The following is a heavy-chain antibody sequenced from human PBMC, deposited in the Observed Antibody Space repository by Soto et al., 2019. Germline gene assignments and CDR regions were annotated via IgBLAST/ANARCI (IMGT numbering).Heavy chain of an antibody. D-gene: IGHD3-3*01. Sequence: GGPLRLSCAASGFTFSNAWMSWVRQAPGKGLEWVGRIKSKTDGGATDYAAPVKGRFTISRDDSKNTLYLQMNSLKTEDTAVYYCTTDNPPYYDFWSGYSPFDYWGQGTLVTVS. J-gene: IGHJ4*02. CDR1: GFTFSNAW. V-gene: IGHV3-15*01. CDR2: IKSKTDGGAT. CDR3: TTDNPPYYDFWSGYSPFDY.